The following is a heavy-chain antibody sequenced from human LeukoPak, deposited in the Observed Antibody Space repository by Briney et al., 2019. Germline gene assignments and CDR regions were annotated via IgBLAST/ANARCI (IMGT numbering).Heavy chain of an antibody. CDR2: IYYSGST. CDR1: GGSISSYY. D-gene: IGHD2-2*02. J-gene: IGHJ4*02. Sequence: SETLSLTCTVSGGSISSYYWSWIRQPPGKGLEWIGYIYYSGSTNYNPSLKSRVTISVDTSKNQFSLKLSSVTAADTAVYYCARHVNRYCSSTSCYRGGFDYWGQGTLVTVSS. V-gene: IGHV4-59*08. CDR3: ARHVNRYCSSTSCYRGGFDY.